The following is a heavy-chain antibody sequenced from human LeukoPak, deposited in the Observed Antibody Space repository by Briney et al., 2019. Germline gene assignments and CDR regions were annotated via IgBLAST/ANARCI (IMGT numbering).Heavy chain of an antibody. CDR1: GFTFSSYW. V-gene: IGHV3-7*02. J-gene: IGHJ4*02. CDR3: ARVTLGSTRGFDY. D-gene: IGHD2/OR15-2a*01. CDR2: IKPDGSEK. Sequence: PGGSLRLSCAASGFTFSSYWMRWVRQTPGKGLEWVANIKPDGSEKYHLDSVKGRFTISRDNAKNSLYLQMNSLRDEDTAMYYCARVTLGSTRGFDYWGQGTLVTVSS.